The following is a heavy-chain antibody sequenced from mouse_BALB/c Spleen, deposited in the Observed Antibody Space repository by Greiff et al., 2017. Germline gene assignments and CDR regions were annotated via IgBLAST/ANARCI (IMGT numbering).Heavy chain of an antibody. CDR2: ISSGGGST. D-gene: IGHD2-4*01. Sequence: EVKLVESGGGLVKPGGSLKLSCAASGFAFSSYDMSWVRQTPEKRLEWVAYISSGGGSTYYPDTVKGRFTISRDNAKNTLYLQMSSLKSEDTAMYYCARRGSYDYDAWFAYWGQGTLVTVSA. CDR3: ARRGSYDYDAWFAY. J-gene: IGHJ3*01. CDR1: GFAFSSYD. V-gene: IGHV5-12-1*01.